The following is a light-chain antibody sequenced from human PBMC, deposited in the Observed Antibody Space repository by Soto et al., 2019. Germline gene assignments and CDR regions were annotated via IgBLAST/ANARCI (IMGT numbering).Light chain of an antibody. Sequence: QSVLTQPASVSDSPGQSITISCTGTSSDVGGSNFVSWYQQHPGKPPKLIIYDVANRPSGVSNRFSGSKSGSTASLIISRLETEDDADYYCVSYTFSTTYVFGTGTKVTVL. J-gene: IGLJ1*01. CDR1: SSDVGGSNF. V-gene: IGLV2-14*03. CDR3: VSYTFSTTYV. CDR2: DVA.